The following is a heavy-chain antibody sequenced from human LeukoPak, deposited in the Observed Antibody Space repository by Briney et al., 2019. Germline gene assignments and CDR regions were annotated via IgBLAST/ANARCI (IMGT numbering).Heavy chain of an antibody. CDR1: GYTFTSYD. CDR3: ARAPQNPRLLTNWFDP. V-gene: IGHV1-8*01. D-gene: IGHD3-16*01. J-gene: IGHJ5*02. CDR2: MNPNSGNT. Sequence: EASVKVSCTASGYTFTSYDINWVRQATGQGLEWMGWMNPNSGNTGYAQKFQGRVTMTRNTSISTAYMELSSLRSEDTAVYYCARAPQNPRLLTNWFDPWGQGTLVTVSS.